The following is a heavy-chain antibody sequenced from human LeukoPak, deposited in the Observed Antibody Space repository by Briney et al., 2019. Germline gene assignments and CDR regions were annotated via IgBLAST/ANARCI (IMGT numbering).Heavy chain of an antibody. CDR3: ARESGAAAAAPRFDY. CDR2: IYYSGTT. V-gene: IGHV4-31*03. CDR1: GDSISSGGYS. D-gene: IGHD6-13*01. Sequence: SETLSLTCTVSGDSISSGGYSWSWIRQHPGTGLEWIGYIYYSGTTYYNPSLKSRVTISVDTSKNQFSLRLNSVTAADTAVYYCARESGAAAAAPRFDYWGQGTLVTFSS. J-gene: IGHJ4*02.